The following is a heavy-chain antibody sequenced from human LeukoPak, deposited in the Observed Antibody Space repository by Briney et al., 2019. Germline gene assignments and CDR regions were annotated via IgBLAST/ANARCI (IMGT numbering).Heavy chain of an antibody. Sequence: GPLRLSCSAPGFTFSSYAMHWVRQAPGKGLEYVSLISSNGGSTYYADSVKGRFTLSRDTSKKTLYLEMSSLRVEETAVYYCVKGLPGYGGHLDYWGQETLVTVSS. CDR3: VKGLPGYGGHLDY. CDR1: GFTFSSYA. CDR2: ISSNGGST. J-gene: IGHJ4*02. D-gene: IGHD6-13*01. V-gene: IGHV3-64D*06.